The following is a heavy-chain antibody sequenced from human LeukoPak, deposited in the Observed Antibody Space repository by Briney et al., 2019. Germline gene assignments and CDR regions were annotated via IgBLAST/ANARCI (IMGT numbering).Heavy chain of an antibody. Sequence: SETLSLTCTVSGGSISSYYWSWIRQPPGKGLEWIGYIYYSGSTNYNPSLKSRVTISVDTSKNQFSLKLSSVTAADTAVYYCARHNEQRGLAYWGQGTLVTVSS. V-gene: IGHV4-59*01. J-gene: IGHJ4*02. CDR2: IYYSGST. D-gene: IGHD1/OR15-1a*01. CDR3: ARHNEQRGLAY. CDR1: GGSISSYY.